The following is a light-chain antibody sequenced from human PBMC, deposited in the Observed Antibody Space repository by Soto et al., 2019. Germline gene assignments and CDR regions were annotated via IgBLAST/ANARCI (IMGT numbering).Light chain of an antibody. V-gene: IGLV2-14*03. CDR1: SSDVAFYNH. Sequence: QSALTQPASVSGSPGQSITISCTGTSSDVAFYNHVSWYQQHPGKAPKLLIYDVNNRPSGVSHRFSGSKSGNTASLTISGLQAEDEADYYCSSFASTHTYVFGTGTKLTVL. J-gene: IGLJ1*01. CDR2: DVN. CDR3: SSFASTHTYV.